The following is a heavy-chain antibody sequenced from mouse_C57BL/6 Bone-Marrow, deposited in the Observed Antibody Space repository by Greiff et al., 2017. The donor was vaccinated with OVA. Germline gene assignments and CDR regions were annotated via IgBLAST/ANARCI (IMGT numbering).Heavy chain of an antibody. J-gene: IGHJ2*01. CDR3: ARSTGYYGYDGDGDLYFDY. V-gene: IGHV1-81*01. D-gene: IGHD2-2*01. CDR2: IYPRSGNT. CDR1: GYTFTSYG. Sequence: QVQLKESGAELARPGASVKLSCKASGYTFTSYGISWVKQRTGQGLEWIGEIYPRSGNTYYNEQFKGKATLTADKSSSTAYMELRSLTSEDSAVYFCARSTGYYGYDGDGDLYFDYWGQGTTLTVSS.